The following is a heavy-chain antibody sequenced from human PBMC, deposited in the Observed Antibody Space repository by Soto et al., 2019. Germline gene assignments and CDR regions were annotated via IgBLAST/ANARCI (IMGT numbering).Heavy chain of an antibody. CDR2: IKHDGNES. CDR3: TRCSAWSYY. V-gene: IGHV3-7*05. Sequence: EVQLVESGGGLVQPGGSLRLSCAASGFTFSSYWMTWVRQAPGKALEWLANIKHDGNESNYVDSVKGRFTISRDNAENSVYLQMNSLRVEDTAVYYCTRCSAWSYYGGRGTLVTVSS. D-gene: IGHD6-19*01. CDR1: GFTFSSYW. J-gene: IGHJ4*02.